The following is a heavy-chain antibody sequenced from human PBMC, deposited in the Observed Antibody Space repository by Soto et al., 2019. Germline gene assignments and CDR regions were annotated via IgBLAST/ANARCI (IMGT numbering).Heavy chain of an antibody. CDR3: ATKNDYGDIEYFQH. CDR1: GGSISSSSYY. CDR2: IYYSGST. D-gene: IGHD4-17*01. J-gene: IGHJ1*01. V-gene: IGHV4-39*07. Sequence: SETLSLTCTVSGGSISSSSYYWGWIRQPPGKGLEWIGSIYYSGSTYYNPSLKSRVTISVDTSKYQFSLQWSSLKASDTAMYYCATKNDYGDIEYFQHWGQGTLVTVSS.